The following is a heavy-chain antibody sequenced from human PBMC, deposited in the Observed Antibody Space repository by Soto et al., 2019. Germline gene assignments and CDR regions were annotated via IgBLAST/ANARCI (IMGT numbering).Heavy chain of an antibody. D-gene: IGHD5-12*01. CDR2: IYYSGST. J-gene: IGHJ6*03. CDR1: GGSISSSSYY. CDR3: ARRGGTIVANYYYYMDV. V-gene: IGHV4-39*01. Sequence: SETLSLTCTVSGGSISSSSYYWGWIRQPPGKGLEWIGSIYYSGSTYYNPSLKSRVTISVDTSKNQFSLKLSSVTAADTAVYYCARRGGTIVANYYYYMDVWGKGTTVNVSS.